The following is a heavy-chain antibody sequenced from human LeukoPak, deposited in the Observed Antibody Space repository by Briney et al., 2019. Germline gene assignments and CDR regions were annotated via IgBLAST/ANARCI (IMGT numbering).Heavy chain of an antibody. CDR2: ISSSGSTI. CDR1: GFTFSDYY. V-gene: IGHV3-11*01. Sequence: GGSLRLSCAASGFTFSDYYMSWIRQAPGKGLEWVSYISSSGSTIYYADSVKGRFTISRDNSKNTLYLQMNSLRAEDTAVYYCAKWAYDSSADYWGQGTLVTVSS. CDR3: AKWAYDSSADY. D-gene: IGHD3-22*01. J-gene: IGHJ4*02.